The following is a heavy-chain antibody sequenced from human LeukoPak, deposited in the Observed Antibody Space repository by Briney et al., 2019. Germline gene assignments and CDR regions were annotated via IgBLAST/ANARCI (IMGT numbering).Heavy chain of an antibody. CDR3: ARGVTARGFYYYMDI. CDR2: INPNSGGT. J-gene: IGHJ6*03. Sequence: ASVNVSCKASGYTFTGYYMHWVRQAPGQGLEWMGWINPNSGGTNYAQKFQGRVTMTRDTSISTAYMALSRLRSDDTAVYSCARGVTARGFYYYMDIWGRGTTVTISS. CDR1: GYTFTGYY. D-gene: IGHD2-21*02. V-gene: IGHV1-2*02.